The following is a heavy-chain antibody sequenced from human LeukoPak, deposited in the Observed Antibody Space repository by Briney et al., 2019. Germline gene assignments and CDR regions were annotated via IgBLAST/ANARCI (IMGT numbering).Heavy chain of an antibody. CDR2: ISSSSSYI. Sequence: GGSLRLSCAASGLTFSSYSMNWVRQAPGKGLEWVSSISSSSSYIYYADSVKGRFTISRDNAKNSLYLQMNSLRAEDTAVYYCARGTYYYDSSGPEPYYYYGMDVWGQGTTVTVSS. J-gene: IGHJ6*02. D-gene: IGHD3-22*01. CDR1: GLTFSSYS. CDR3: ARGTYYYDSSGPEPYYYYGMDV. V-gene: IGHV3-21*01.